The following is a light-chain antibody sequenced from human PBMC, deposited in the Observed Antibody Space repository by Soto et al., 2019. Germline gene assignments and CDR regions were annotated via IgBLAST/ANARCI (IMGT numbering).Light chain of an antibody. CDR3: QQSNYYPYT. V-gene: IGKV1-5*01. CDR2: IPS. J-gene: IGKJ2*01. Sequence: DIQMTQSPSTLSASVGDRVTITCRASQSISTWLAWYHQKPGKAPKLLISIPSSLESGVPSRFSGSGSGTEFSLAISSLQPDDFATYYCQQSNYYPYTLGEGTKLEIK. CDR1: QSISTW.